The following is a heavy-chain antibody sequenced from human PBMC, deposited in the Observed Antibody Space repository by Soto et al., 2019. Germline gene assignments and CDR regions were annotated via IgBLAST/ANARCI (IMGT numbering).Heavy chain of an antibody. CDR2: INPNSGGT. V-gene: IGHV1-2*04. Sequence: ASVKVACKASGYTFTGYYMHWVRQAPGQGLEWMGWINPNSGGTNYAQKFQGWVTMTRDTSISTAYMELSRLRSDDTAVYYCARDPLGYCSSTSCYYYGMDVWGQGTTVTVSS. D-gene: IGHD2-2*01. CDR1: GYTFTGYY. J-gene: IGHJ6*02. CDR3: ARDPLGYCSSTSCYYYGMDV.